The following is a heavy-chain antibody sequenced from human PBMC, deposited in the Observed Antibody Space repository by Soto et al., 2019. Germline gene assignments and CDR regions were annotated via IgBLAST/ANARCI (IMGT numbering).Heavy chain of an antibody. CDR3: ARELISYWYFDL. D-gene: IGHD3-10*01. V-gene: IGHV3-53*01. Sequence: EVQVVESGGGLIQPGGSLRLSCEVSGFSVTANYMSWVRQAPGKGLEWVSVIYSGGSTYYIDSVKGRFSISRDISKNTLYLQMNSLRAEDTAVYYCARELISYWYFDLWGRGTLVTVSS. CDR1: GFSVTANY. CDR2: IYSGGST. J-gene: IGHJ2*01.